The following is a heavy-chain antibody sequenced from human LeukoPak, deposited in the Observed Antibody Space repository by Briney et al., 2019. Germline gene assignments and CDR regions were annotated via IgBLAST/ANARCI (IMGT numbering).Heavy chain of an antibody. V-gene: IGHV3-9*01. CDR2: ISWNSGSI. J-gene: IGHJ4*02. D-gene: IGHD1-20*01. Sequence: PGGSLRLSCAASGFTFDDYAMHWVRQAPGKGLEWVSGISWNSGSINYVDSVKGRFTISRDNAKNTLYLQMNSLRAEDTAVYYCLRDLNWSLDQWGQGTLVTVSS. CDR1: GFTFDDYA. CDR3: LRDLNWSLDQ.